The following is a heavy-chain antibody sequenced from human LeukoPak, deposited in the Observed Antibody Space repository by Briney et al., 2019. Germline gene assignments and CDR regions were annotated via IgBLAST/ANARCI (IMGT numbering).Heavy chain of an antibody. J-gene: IGHJ3*02. CDR3: ARVIDYLTGGLDAFDI. CDR1: GFTFSSYA. CDR2: ISGSGGST. D-gene: IGHD3-9*01. Sequence: PGGSLRLSCAASGFTFSSYAMSWVRQAPGKGLEWVSAISGSGGSTYFADSVKGRFTISRDNSKNTLYLQMNSLRAEDTAVYYCARVIDYLTGGLDAFDIWGQGTMVTVSS. V-gene: IGHV3-23*01.